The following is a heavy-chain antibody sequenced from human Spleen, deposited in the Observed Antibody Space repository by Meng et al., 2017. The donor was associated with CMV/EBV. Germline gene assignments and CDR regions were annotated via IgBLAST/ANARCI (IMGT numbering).Heavy chain of an antibody. V-gene: IGHV3-23*01. Sequence: GESLKISCAASGFTFSSYAMSWVRQAPGKGLEWVSAISGSGGSTYYADSVKGRFTISRDNSKNTLYLQMNSLRAEDTAVYYCAKDPLYYDSSGYPNDYWGQGTLVTVSS. CDR3: AKDPLYYDSSGYPNDY. J-gene: IGHJ4*02. CDR1: GFTFSSYA. D-gene: IGHD3-22*01. CDR2: ISGSGGST.